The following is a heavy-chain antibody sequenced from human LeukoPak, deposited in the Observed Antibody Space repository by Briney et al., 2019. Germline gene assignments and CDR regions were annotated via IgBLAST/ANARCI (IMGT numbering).Heavy chain of an antibody. D-gene: IGHD5-18*01. J-gene: IGHJ4*02. CDR2: ISGSSGYI. V-gene: IGHV3-21*01. CDR3: ARSLWPEDY. Sequence: GGSLRLSCAASGFTFNTYTMHWVRQAPGKGLEWVSSISGSSGYIDYPDSMKGRFTISRDNAKKSLYLQMNSLRAEDTAIYYCARSLWPEDYWGQGTLVTVSS. CDR1: GFTFNTYT.